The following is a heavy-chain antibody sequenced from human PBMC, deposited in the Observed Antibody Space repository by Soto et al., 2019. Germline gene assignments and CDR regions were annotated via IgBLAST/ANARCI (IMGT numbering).Heavy chain of an antibody. CDR1: GYTFTSYA. D-gene: IGHD5-18*01. V-gene: IGHV1-3*01. CDR2: INAGNGKT. J-gene: IGHJ4*02. Sequence: ASVKVSCKASGYTFTSYAMHWVRQAPGQRLEWMGWINAGNGKTKYSQKFQGRVTITGDTSTDTAYMELSSLRSEDTAVYYCATIDSDGYGIDYWGQGTLVTVSS. CDR3: ATIDSDGYGIDY.